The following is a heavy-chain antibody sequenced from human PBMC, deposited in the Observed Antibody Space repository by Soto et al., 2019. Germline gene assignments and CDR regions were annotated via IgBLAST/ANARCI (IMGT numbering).Heavy chain of an antibody. CDR2: IIPLFGIT. CDR3: ATFYGGDCTTTTCYGDFDY. V-gene: IGHV1-69*02. CDR1: GGIFNRYS. Sequence: QVQLVQSGAEVKKPGSSVKVSCKASGGIFNRYSVSWVRQAPGQGLEWMGRIIPLFGITNYAQKFQGRAMITADKSTNTAYMEVNGLRSEDTALYYCATFYGGDCTTTTCYGDFDYWGQGTLVTVTS. J-gene: IGHJ4*02. D-gene: IGHD2-2*01.